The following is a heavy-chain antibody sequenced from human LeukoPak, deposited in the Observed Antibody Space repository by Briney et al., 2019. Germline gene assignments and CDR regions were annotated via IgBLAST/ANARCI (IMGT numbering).Heavy chain of an antibody. Sequence: PGWSLRLSCAASGFTFSSYAMSWVRQAPGKGLEGVSAISGSRGSTYYADSVKGRFTISRDNSKNTLYLQMNSLRAEDTAVYYCAKGPGDYVWGSYRPFDYWGQGTLVTVSS. V-gene: IGHV3-23*01. D-gene: IGHD3-16*02. CDR3: AKGPGDYVWGSYRPFDY. CDR1: GFTFSSYA. J-gene: IGHJ4*02. CDR2: ISGSRGST.